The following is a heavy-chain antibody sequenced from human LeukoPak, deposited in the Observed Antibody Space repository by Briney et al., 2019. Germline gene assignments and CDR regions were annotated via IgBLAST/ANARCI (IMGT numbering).Heavy chain of an antibody. CDR3: AKGIRGSGWFGGAFDI. CDR2: ISYDGSNK. Sequence: GGSLRLSCAASGFTFSSYAMHWVRQAPGKGLEWVAVISYDGSNKYYADSVKGRFTISRDNSRNTLYLQMNSLRAEDTAVYYCAKGIRGSGWFGGAFDIWGQGKMVTVSS. CDR1: GFTFSSYA. D-gene: IGHD6-19*01. V-gene: IGHV3-30*04. J-gene: IGHJ3*02.